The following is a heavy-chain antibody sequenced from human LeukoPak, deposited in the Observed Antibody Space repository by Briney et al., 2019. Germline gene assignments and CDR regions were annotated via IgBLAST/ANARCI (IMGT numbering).Heavy chain of an antibody. CDR1: GGSISSSSYY. J-gene: IGHJ3*02. Sequence: NPSETLSLTCTVSGGSISSSSYYWGWIRQPPGKGLEWIGSIYYSGSTYYNPSLKSRVTISVDTPKNQFSLKLSSVTAADTAVYYCARQVGVSGSYLADIWGQGTMVTVSS. V-gene: IGHV4-39*01. CDR3: ARQVGVSGSYLADI. D-gene: IGHD1-26*01. CDR2: IYYSGST.